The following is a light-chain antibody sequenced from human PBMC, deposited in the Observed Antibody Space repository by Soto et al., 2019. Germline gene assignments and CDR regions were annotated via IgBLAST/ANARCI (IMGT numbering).Light chain of an antibody. Sequence: SVLTQSPGTLSLSPGEGATLSCRTSQSISSTYLAWYQQRPGQAPRLLIYAASSRATGIPDRFSGSGSGTDFTLTISRLEPEDFAVYYCHQYFGSLYTFGQGTKLEIK. CDR2: AAS. CDR1: QSISSTY. J-gene: IGKJ2*01. V-gene: IGKV3-20*01. CDR3: HQYFGSLYT.